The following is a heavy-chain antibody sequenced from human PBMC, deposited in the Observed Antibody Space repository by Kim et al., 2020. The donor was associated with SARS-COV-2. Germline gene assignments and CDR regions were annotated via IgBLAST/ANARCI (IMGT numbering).Heavy chain of an antibody. CDR1: GFTFSNFW. D-gene: IGHD6-6*01. J-gene: IGHJ4*02. CDR2: IKEDGSKK. V-gene: IGHV3-7*03. CDR3: AREGYSSSYFDS. Sequence: GGSLRLSCAVSGFTFSNFWMSWVRQAPGKGLEWVANIKEDGSKKYYVDSVKGRFTISRDNAKNSLYLQMNSLRAEDTAVYYCAREGYSSSYFDSWGQGTLVTVSS.